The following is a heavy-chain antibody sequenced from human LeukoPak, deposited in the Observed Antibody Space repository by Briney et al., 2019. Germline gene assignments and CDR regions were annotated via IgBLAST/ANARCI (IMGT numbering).Heavy chain of an antibody. V-gene: IGHV4-39*01. CDR1: GGSISGSNYY. CDR3: ARPGYSYATPHYYYMDV. Sequence: PSETLSLTWTVSGGSISGSNYYWGWIRQPPGKGLEWIGSIYYNGDTYYDPSLKSRVTMSVDTSKNQFSLKLSSVSAADTAVYYCARPGYSYATPHYYYMDVWGKGTTVTVSS. CDR2: IYYNGDT. J-gene: IGHJ6*03. D-gene: IGHD5-18*01.